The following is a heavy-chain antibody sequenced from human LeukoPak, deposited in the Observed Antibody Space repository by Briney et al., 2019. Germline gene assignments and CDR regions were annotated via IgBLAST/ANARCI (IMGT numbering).Heavy chain of an antibody. D-gene: IGHD5-18*01. Sequence: TSETLSLTCTVSGGSISSYYWSWIRQPAGKGLEWIGRIYTSGSTNYNPSLKGRVTMSVDTSKNQFSLKLSSVTAADTAVYYCASSPINTAMVLFDYWGQGTLVTVSS. V-gene: IGHV4-4*07. CDR1: GGSISSYY. J-gene: IGHJ4*02. CDR3: ASSPINTAMVLFDY. CDR2: IYTSGST.